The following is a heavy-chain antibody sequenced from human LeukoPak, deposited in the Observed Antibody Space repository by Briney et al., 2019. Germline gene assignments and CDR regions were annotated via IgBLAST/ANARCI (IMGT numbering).Heavy chain of an antibody. CDR2: ISGSGGST. V-gene: IGHV3-23*01. CDR1: GFTFSSYA. CDR3: AKGPYDYVWGSYRPETYNWFDP. J-gene: IGHJ5*02. D-gene: IGHD3-16*02. Sequence: GGSLRLSCAASGFTFSSYAMSWVRQAPGKGLEWVSAISGSGGSTYYADSVKGRFTISRDNSENTLYLQMNSLRAEDTAVYYCAKGPYDYVWGSYRPETYNWFDPSRQGTLVTVSS.